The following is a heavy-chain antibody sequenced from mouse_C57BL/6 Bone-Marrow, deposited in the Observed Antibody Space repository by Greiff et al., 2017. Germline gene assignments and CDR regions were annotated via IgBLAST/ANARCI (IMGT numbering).Heavy chain of an antibody. J-gene: IGHJ2*01. Sequence: EVQLVESGGGLVQPGGSLSLSCAASGFTFTDYYMSWVRQPPGKALEWLGFIRNKANGYTTEYSASVKGRFTISRDNSQSILYLQMNALRAEDSATYYCARYYGSSYPDYWGQGTTLTVSS. D-gene: IGHD1-1*01. CDR1: GFTFTDYY. V-gene: IGHV7-3*01. CDR3: ARYYGSSYPDY. CDR2: IRNKANGYTT.